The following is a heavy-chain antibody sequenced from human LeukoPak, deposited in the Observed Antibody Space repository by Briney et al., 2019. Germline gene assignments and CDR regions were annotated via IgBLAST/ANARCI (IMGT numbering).Heavy chain of an antibody. D-gene: IGHD5-18*01. Sequence: PGGSLRRSCAASGFTFSSYWMHWVRQAPGKGLVWVSRINSDGSSTSYADSVKGRFTISRDNAKNTLYLQMNSLRAEDTAVYYCARDYAGYSSRFGYYYYMDVWGKGTTVTVSS. J-gene: IGHJ6*03. CDR2: INSDGSST. CDR3: ARDYAGYSSRFGYYYYMDV. CDR1: GFTFSSYW. V-gene: IGHV3-74*01.